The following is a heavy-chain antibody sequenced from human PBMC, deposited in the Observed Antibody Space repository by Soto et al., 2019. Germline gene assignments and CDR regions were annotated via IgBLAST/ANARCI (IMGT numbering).Heavy chain of an antibody. CDR2: INHSGST. CDR3: ERCPIYTSWGVTPNPVTTSSNWFDA. Sequence: SETLSLTCAVYGGSFSGYYWSWIRQPPGKGLEWIGEINHSGSTNYNPSLKSRVTISVDTSKNQFSLKLSSVTAADTAVYYCERCPIYTSWGVTPNPVTTSSNWFDAWGQGTLVTVSS. D-gene: IGHD4-17*01. CDR1: GGSFSGYY. V-gene: IGHV4-34*01. J-gene: IGHJ5*02.